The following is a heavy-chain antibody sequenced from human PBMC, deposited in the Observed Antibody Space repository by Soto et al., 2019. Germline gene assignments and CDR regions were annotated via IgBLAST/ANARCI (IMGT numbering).Heavy chain of an antibody. Sequence: SETLSLTCTVSGGSISSYYWSWIRQPPGKGLEWIGYIYYSGSTNYNPSLKSRVTISVDTSKNQFSLKLSSVTAADTAVYYCARDLGHGDLFDYWGQGTLVTVSS. CDR1: GGSISSYY. V-gene: IGHV4-59*01. D-gene: IGHD4-17*01. J-gene: IGHJ4*02. CDR3: ARDLGHGDLFDY. CDR2: IYYSGST.